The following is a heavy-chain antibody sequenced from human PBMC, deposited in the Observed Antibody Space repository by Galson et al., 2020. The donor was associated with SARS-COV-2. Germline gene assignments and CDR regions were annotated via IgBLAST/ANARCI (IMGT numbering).Heavy chain of an antibody. CDR1: GFTFNDFW. V-gene: IGHV3-7*01. CDR2: IKGDGSET. J-gene: IGHJ4*02. CDR3: SGEGWQGGY. Sequence: GGYLRLSCEVSGFTFNDFWMSWFRQAPGKGLEWVANIKGDGSETNYADFVKGRFSISRDNAANSLYLQMNSLRVEDSAVYYCSGEGWQGGYWGQGIRVTVSA. D-gene: IGHD6-19*01.